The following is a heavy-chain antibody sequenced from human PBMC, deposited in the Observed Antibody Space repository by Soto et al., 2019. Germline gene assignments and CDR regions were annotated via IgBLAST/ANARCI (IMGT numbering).Heavy chain of an antibody. J-gene: IGHJ6*02. CDR3: ARHGFGSLHGLVDV. CDR2: IEYNGYC. D-gene: IGHD3-10*01. V-gene: IGHV4-59*08. Sequence: QVQLQESGPGLVKPSETLSLTCTVSGGSITNYYCSWFRQPPGKGLEWIGYIEYNGYCAYNPSFKRLATISMDTSMTWFSLMLESVTATDTAVYYCARHGFGSLHGLVDVWGQGTTVIVSS. CDR1: GGSITNYY.